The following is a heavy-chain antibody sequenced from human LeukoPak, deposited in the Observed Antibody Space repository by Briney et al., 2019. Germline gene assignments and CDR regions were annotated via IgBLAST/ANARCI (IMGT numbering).Heavy chain of an antibody. CDR3: ARDLSAPPHLVTYYYYMDV. CDR1: GFSFSSYS. CDR2: ISSGSNTI. V-gene: IGHV3-48*01. D-gene: IGHD6-13*01. Sequence: GGSLRLSCVASGFSFSSYSMNWVRQAPGKGLEWVSYISSGSNTIGYADSVKGRFTISRDNAKSSLYLQMNSLRAEDTAVYYCARDLSAPPHLVTYYYYMDVWGKGATVTVSS. J-gene: IGHJ6*03.